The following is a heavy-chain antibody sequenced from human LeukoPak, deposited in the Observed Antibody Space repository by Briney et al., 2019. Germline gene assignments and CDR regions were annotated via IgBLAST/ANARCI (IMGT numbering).Heavy chain of an antibody. D-gene: IGHD3-22*01. J-gene: IGHJ3*02. Sequence: ASVKVSCKASGYTFTNYDINWVRQATGQGLEWMGWMNPNSGNTGYAQELQGRVTMTRNSSISTAFMELSSLRSEDTAVYYCARGGTIYDSILEDAFDIWGQGTMVTVPS. CDR3: ARGGTIYDSILEDAFDI. CDR2: MNPNSGNT. CDR1: GYTFTNYD. V-gene: IGHV1-8*01.